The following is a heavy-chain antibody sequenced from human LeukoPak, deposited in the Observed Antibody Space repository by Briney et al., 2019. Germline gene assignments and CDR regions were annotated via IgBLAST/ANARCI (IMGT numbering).Heavy chain of an antibody. CDR1: GGSFSGYY. CDR2: INHSGST. Sequence: SETLSLTCAVYGGSFSGYYWSWIRQPPGKGLEWIGEINHSGSTNYNPSLKSRVTISVDTSKNQFSLKLSSVTAADTAVYYRARGGDILTGYFDYWGQGTLVTVSS. CDR3: ARGGDILTGYFDY. V-gene: IGHV4-34*01. D-gene: IGHD3-9*01. J-gene: IGHJ4*02.